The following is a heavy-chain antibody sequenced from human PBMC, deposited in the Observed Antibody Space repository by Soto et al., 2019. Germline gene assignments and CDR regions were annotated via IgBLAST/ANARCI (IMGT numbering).Heavy chain of an antibody. Sequence: GGSLRLSCAASGFTFSIYAVAWVRQAPGKGPEWVSSISGSGDNTYYADSVKGRFTISRDNSKNMLYLQMNFLRAEDTAIYYCAKDISGWSRTFDPWGQGTLVTVSS. J-gene: IGHJ5*02. CDR3: AKDISGWSRTFDP. V-gene: IGHV3-23*01. D-gene: IGHD6-19*01. CDR2: ISGSGDNT. CDR1: GFTFSIYA.